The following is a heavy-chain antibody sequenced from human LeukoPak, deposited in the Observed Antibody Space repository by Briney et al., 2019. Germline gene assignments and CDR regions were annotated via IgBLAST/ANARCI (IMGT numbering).Heavy chain of an antibody. Sequence: GGSLRLSCAASGFTFSSYAMSWVRQAPGKGLEWVSSISVTGGSTYYADSVKGRFTISRDNSKNTLYLQMNSLRAEDTAVYYCAKVHSYDYVWGSYRSRYFDYWGQGTLVTVSS. CDR2: ISVTGGST. CDR1: GFTFSSYA. J-gene: IGHJ4*02. V-gene: IGHV3-23*01. CDR3: AKVHSYDYVWGSYRSRYFDY. D-gene: IGHD3-16*02.